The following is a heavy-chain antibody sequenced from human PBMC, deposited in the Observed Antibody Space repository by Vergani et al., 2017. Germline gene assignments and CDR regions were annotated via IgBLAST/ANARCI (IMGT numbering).Heavy chain of an antibody. CDR1: GFTFSSYA. J-gene: IGHJ6*03. D-gene: IGHD2-2*01. CDR2: ISGSGGST. Sequence: EVQLLESGGGLVQPGGSLRLSCAASGFTFSSYAMSWVRPAPGKGLEWVSAISGSGGSTYYADSVKGRVTISRDNSKNTLYLQMNSLGAEDTAVYYCASPAASLYDYYYMDVWGKGTTVTVSS. V-gene: IGHV3-23*01. CDR3: ASPAASLYDYYYMDV.